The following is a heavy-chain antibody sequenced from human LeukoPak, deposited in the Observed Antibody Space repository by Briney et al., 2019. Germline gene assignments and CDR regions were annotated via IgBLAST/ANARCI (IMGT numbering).Heavy chain of an antibody. CDR2: IYYSGST. D-gene: IGHD6-25*01. J-gene: IGHJ4*02. V-gene: IGHV4-39*01. Sequence: PSETLSLTCTVSGGSNSSTTYYWGWIRQPPGKGLEWIGSIYYSGSTYYNPSLKSRVTISVDTSKNQFSLKLSSVTAADTAVYYCARRGPDSSAWPFDYWGQGTLVTVSS. CDR3: ARRGPDSSAWPFDY. CDR1: GGSNSSTTYY.